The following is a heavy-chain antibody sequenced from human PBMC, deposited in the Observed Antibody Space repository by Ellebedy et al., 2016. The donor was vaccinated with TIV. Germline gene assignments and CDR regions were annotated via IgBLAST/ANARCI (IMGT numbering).Heavy chain of an antibody. CDR2: IYSGGAA. D-gene: IGHD6-19*01. CDR1: GFTFSGYA. V-gene: IGHV3-23*05. Sequence: PGGSLRLSCAASGFTFSGYAMSWVHQAPGKGPEWVSTIYSGGAAYYGDSVKGRFTVSRDNSKNTVYLQMNSLRVEDTAVYFCARNRDANGWYVDLWGQGALVTVSS. J-gene: IGHJ5*02. CDR3: ARNRDANGWYVDL.